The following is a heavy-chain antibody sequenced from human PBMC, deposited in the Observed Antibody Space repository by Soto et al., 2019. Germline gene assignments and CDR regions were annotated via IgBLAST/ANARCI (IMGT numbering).Heavy chain of an antibody. CDR3: ARGGCSGGSCYRPFFSY. CDR2: INHSGST. J-gene: IGHJ4*02. CDR1: GGSFSDYY. D-gene: IGHD2-15*01. Sequence: QVQLQQWGAGLLKPSETLSLTCAVYGGSFSDYYWSWIRQPPGKGLEWIGEINHSGSTIYNPSLKRRVTMSVDTSKIQFSLNLTSVTAADTAVYYCARGGCSGGSCYRPFFSYWGQGTLVTVSS. V-gene: IGHV4-34*02.